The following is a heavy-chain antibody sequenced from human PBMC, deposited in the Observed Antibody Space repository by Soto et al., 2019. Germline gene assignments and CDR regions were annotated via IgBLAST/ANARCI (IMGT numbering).Heavy chain of an antibody. D-gene: IGHD3-10*01. CDR1: GGSISSGGYY. J-gene: IGHJ5*02. Sequence: QVQLQESGPGLVKPSQTLSLTCTVSGGSISSGGYYWNWIRQHPGKGLEWIGHIDYSGSTHYNPALKCRVTISPDMSKNQFSLNLSSVSVADTAVYFCARGSLWFGESWFEPWGQGTLRTVSS. CDR3: ARGSLWFGESWFEP. V-gene: IGHV4-31*03. CDR2: IDYSGST.